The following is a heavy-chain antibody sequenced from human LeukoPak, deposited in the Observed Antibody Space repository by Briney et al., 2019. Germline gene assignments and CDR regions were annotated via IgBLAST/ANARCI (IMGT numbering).Heavy chain of an antibody. J-gene: IGHJ5*02. CDR2: MNPNSGNT. D-gene: IGHD6-6*01. Sequence: ASVKVSCKASGYTFTSYDINWVRQATGQGLEWMGWMNPNSGNTGYAQKFQGRVTITADTSTDTAYMELSSLRSEDTAVYYCATESSIAARSNFPWGQGTLVTVSS. V-gene: IGHV1-8*01. CDR1: GYTFTSYD. CDR3: ATESSIAARSNFP.